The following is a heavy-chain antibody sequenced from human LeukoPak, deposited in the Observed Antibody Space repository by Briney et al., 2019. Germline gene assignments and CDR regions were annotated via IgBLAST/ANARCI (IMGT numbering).Heavy chain of an antibody. J-gene: IGHJ6*02. CDR3: ARRMDCSSTSCSGTYYYGMAV. Sequence: ASVKVSCKASGYTFTSYYMHWVRQAPGQGLEWMGIIHPSGSSTSYAQKFQGRVTMTRDTSTSTVYMELSSLRSEDTAVYYCARRMDCSSTSCSGTYYYGMAVWGQGTTVTVSS. CDR2: IHPSGSST. D-gene: IGHD2-2*01. V-gene: IGHV1-46*01. CDR1: GYTFTSYY.